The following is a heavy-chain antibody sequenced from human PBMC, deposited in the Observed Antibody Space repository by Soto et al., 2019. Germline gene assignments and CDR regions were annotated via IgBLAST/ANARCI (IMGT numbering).Heavy chain of an antibody. V-gene: IGHV3-74*01. Sequence: EVQLVESGGGLVQPGGSLRLSCAASGFTFSTYWMHWVRQPPGKGLVWVSRINNDGSNTAYADSVKGRFTISRDNAQSMLYLQMNSLRAEVTAVYYCERDPLIVTTDYGLDVWGQGTTVSVSS. D-gene: IGHD4-4*01. CDR1: GFTFSTYW. J-gene: IGHJ6*02. CDR3: ERDPLIVTTDYGLDV. CDR2: INNDGSNT.